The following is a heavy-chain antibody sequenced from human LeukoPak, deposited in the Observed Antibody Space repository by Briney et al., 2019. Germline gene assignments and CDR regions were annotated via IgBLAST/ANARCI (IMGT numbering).Heavy chain of an antibody. CDR1: AFTFSDYY. D-gene: IGHD2-2*01. V-gene: IGHV3-11*04. CDR2: IDPSGGTM. CDR3: AKVAGYCNSISNCYSDY. J-gene: IGHJ4*02. Sequence: GGSLRLSCAASAFTFSDYYMIWPRQSPGRGLEWLSYIDPSGGTMSYADSVKGRFTISRDNAKNSLYLQMNSLRAEDTAVYYCAKVAGYCNSISNCYSDYWGQGTLVPVSS.